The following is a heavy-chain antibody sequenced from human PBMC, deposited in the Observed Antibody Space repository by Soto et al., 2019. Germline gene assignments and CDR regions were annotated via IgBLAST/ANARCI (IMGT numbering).Heavy chain of an antibody. CDR1: SFALSSYS. J-gene: IGHJ4*02. CDR3: ARDLTDYAGYYFDY. D-gene: IGHD3-9*01. CDR2: ISATGATI. V-gene: IGHV3-48*02. Sequence: EVQLVESGGGSVQRGGSLRLSCAVSSFALSSYSINWVRQAPGKGLEWISYISATGATIYYADSVKGRFTISRDIAKNSVYLQMSSLEDEDTAVYYCARDLTDYAGYYFDYWGQGTLVTVSS.